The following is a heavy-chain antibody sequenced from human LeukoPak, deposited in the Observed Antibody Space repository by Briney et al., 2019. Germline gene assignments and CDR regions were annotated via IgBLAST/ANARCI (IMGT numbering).Heavy chain of an antibody. CDR3: ARVLVVVPAAMREYYYYMDV. J-gene: IGHJ6*03. CDR2: IYYSGST. CDR1: GGSISSYY. D-gene: IGHD2-2*01. V-gene: IGHV4-59*01. Sequence: SETLSPTCTVSGGSISSYYWSWIRQPPGKGLEWIGYIYYSGSTNYNPSLKSRVTISVDTSRNQFSLKLSSVTAADTAVYYCARVLVVVPAAMREYYYYMDVWGKGTTVTVSS.